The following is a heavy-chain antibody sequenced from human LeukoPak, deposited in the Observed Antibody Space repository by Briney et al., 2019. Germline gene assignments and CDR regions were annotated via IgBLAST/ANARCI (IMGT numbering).Heavy chain of an antibody. CDR1: GYTFTGYY. J-gene: IGHJ4*02. CDR3: VREITRATTYFDS. V-gene: IGHV1-2*06. Sequence: GASLKVSCKASGYTFTGYYIHWVRQAPGQGLEWMGRINPNNGDTNYAQKFPGRVTLTRDTSIGTAYMELSSLRSDDTAMYYCVREITRATTYFDSWGQGTLVTVSS. D-gene: IGHD1-26*01. CDR2: INPNNGDT.